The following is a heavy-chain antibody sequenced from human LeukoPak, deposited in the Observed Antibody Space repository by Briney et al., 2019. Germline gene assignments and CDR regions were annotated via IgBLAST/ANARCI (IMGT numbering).Heavy chain of an antibody. CDR1: GYTFTSYG. V-gene: IGHV1-18*01. J-gene: IGHJ4*02. Sequence: ASVKVSCKASGYTFTSYGISWVRQAPGQGLGWMGWISAYNGNTNYAQKLQGRVTMTTDTSTSTAYMELRSLRSDDTAVYYCARDWASRYDSSGYIGYWGQGTLVTVSS. CDR3: ARDWASRYDSSGYIGY. CDR2: ISAYNGNT. D-gene: IGHD3-22*01.